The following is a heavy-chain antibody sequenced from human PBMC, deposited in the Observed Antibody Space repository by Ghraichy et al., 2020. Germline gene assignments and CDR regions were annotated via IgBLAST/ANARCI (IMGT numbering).Heavy chain of an antibody. Sequence: GGSLRLSCAASGFTFDDYTMHWVRQAPGKGLEWVSLISWDGGSTYYADSVKGRFTISRDNSKNSLYLQMNSLRTEDTALYYCAKDRGHGHYFDYWGQGTLVTV. CDR1: GFTFDDYT. CDR3: AKDRGHGHYFDY. CDR2: ISWDGGST. J-gene: IGHJ4*02. D-gene: IGHD3-10*01. V-gene: IGHV3-43*01.